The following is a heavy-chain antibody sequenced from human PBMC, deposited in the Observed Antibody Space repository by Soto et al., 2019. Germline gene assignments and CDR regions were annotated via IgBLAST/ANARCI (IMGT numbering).Heavy chain of an antibody. J-gene: IGHJ3*02. D-gene: IGHD2-2*01. CDR2: INVDNGNT. Sequence: QVQLVQSGAEVKEPGASVKVSCKTSGYSFTAYAMHWARQAPGQRPEWMGWINVDNGNTKYSQKLQGRITFTRDKAASTVYRELTSLRFEDRAVYYCARAGFCNRPTCTDAFDIWGQGTMVTVSS. CDR1: GYSFTAYA. V-gene: IGHV1-3*01. CDR3: ARAGFCNRPTCTDAFDI.